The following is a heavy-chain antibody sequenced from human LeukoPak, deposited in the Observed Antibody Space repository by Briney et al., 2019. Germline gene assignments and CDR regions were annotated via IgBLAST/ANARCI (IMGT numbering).Heavy chain of an antibody. D-gene: IGHD3-10*01. Sequence: SETLSITCTVSGGYISSYYWSWIRQPPGKGLEWIGYIYYSGSTNYNPSLKSRVTMSVDTSKNQFSLKLSSVTAADTAVYYCAGTSGSGTPIEYWGQGTLVTVSS. CDR2: IYYSGST. V-gene: IGHV4-59*01. J-gene: IGHJ4*02. CDR1: GGYISSYY. CDR3: AGTSGSGTPIEY.